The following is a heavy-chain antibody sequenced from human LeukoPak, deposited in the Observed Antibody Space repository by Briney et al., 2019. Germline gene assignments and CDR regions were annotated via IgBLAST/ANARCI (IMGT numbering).Heavy chain of an antibody. CDR3: ARWDDSPWVFGS. J-gene: IGHJ4*02. CDR2: IHPSGST. CDR1: GDSISSYY. Sequence: SETLSLTCTVSGDSISSYYWSWIRQPAGKGLEWIGRIHPSGSTNYNPSLKSRVTLSVDTSKNQFSLKLNSVTAADTAVYFCARWDDSPWVFGSWGPGTLVTVSS. D-gene: IGHD1-26*01. V-gene: IGHV4-4*07.